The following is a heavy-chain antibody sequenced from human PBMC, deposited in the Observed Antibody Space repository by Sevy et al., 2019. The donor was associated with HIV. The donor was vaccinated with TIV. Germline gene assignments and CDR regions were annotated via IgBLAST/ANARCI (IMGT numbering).Heavy chain of an antibody. D-gene: IGHD1-26*01. V-gene: IGHV4-61*02. CDR2: IFGSGYT. CDR1: GGSVSTGGYY. J-gene: IGHJ4*02. CDR3: ARYIAGPGFDF. Sequence: SETLSLTCTVSGGSVSTGGYYWSWIRQSAGKGLEWIGRIFGSGYTDYNPSLKSRVTISRDTSKSQFSLTLTSVTAADTAMYYCARYIAGPGFDFWGQGIQVTVSS.